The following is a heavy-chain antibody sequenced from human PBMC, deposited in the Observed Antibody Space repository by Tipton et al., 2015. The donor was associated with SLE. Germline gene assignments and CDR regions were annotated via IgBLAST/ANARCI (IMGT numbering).Heavy chain of an antibody. CDR2: IRYDGSNK. J-gene: IGHJ4*02. V-gene: IGHV3-30*02. Sequence: QLVQSGGGLVQPGGSLRLSCAASGFTFNSYDMHWVRQAPGKGLEWVAFIRYDGSNKYYADSVKGRFTISRDNSKNTLYLQMNSLRAEDTAVYYCAKVNNYYDSSGYGYWGQGTLVTVSS. CDR3: AKVNNYYDSSGYGY. D-gene: IGHD3-22*01. CDR1: GFTFNSYD.